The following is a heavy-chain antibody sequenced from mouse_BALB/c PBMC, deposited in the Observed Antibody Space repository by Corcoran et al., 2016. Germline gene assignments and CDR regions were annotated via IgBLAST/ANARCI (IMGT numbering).Heavy chain of an antibody. CDR1: GYTFTSYV. CDR2: INPYNDGT. D-gene: IGHD2-4*01. J-gene: IGHJ4*01. CDR3: ATMITGAMDY. Sequence: EVQLQQYGPALVEPGASVKMSCKASGYTFTSYVMHWVKQKPGQGLEWIGYINPYNDGTKYNEKFKGKATLTSDKSSSTAYMELLSLTSEDSAVYYCATMITGAMDYWGQGTSVTVSS. V-gene: IGHV1S136*01.